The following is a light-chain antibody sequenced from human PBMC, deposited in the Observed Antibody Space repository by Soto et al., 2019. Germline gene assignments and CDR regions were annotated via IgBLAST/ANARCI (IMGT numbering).Light chain of an antibody. CDR2: DVS. Sequence: QSALTQPASVSGSPGQSITISCTGTSSDVGGYNYVSWYQQHPGKATKLMIYDVSNRPSGVSNRFSGSKSGNTASLTISGLQAEDEADYYCSSYTSSSTLVLGGGTKLTVL. CDR1: SSDVGGYNY. J-gene: IGLJ2*01. CDR3: SSYTSSSTLV. V-gene: IGLV2-14*01.